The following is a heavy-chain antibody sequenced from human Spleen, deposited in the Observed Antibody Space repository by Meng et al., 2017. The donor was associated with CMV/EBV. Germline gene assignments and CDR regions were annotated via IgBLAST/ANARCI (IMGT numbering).Heavy chain of an antibody. D-gene: IGHD3-10*01. CDR3: ASTSTLVRGVIRD. CDR2: ISAYNGNT. J-gene: IGHJ4*02. Sequence: ASVKVSCKASGYTFTSYGISWVRQAPGQGLEWMGWISAYNGNTNYAQKFQGRVTITTDESTSTAYMELSSLRSEDTAVYYCASTSTLVRGVIRDWGQGTLVTVSS. V-gene: IGHV1-18*01. CDR1: GYTFTSYG.